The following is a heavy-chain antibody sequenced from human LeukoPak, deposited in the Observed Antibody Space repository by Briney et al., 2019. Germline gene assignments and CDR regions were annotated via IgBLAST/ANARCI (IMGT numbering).Heavy chain of an antibody. D-gene: IGHD5-24*01. J-gene: IGHJ4*02. Sequence: GGSLRLSCAASGFTVSSNYMSWVRQAPGKGLEWVSAIYSGGSTYYADSVKGRFTIPRDNSKNTLYLQMNSLRAEDTAVYYCARGPHRDGYNYWGQGTLVTVSS. CDR1: GFTVSSNY. CDR2: IYSGGST. CDR3: ARGPHRDGYNY. V-gene: IGHV3-53*01.